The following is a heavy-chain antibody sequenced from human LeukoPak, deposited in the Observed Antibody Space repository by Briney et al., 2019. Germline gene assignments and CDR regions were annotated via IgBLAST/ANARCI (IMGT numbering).Heavy chain of an antibody. J-gene: IGHJ5*02. CDR2: ISAYNGNT. D-gene: IGHD5-12*01. V-gene: IGHV1-18*01. CDR1: GYTFTGYG. Sequence: ASVKVSCKASGYTFTGYGLSWVRQSPGQGLEWMGSISAYNGNTNYAQKLQGRVTMTTDTSTSTAYMELRSLRSDDTAVYYCARDFVERSGYAPNWFDPWGQGTLVTVSS. CDR3: ARDFVERSGYAPNWFDP.